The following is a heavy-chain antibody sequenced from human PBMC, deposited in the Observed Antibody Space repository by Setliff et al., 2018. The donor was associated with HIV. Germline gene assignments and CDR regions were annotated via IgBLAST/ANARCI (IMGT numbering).Heavy chain of an antibody. Sequence: PGESLKISCKGSGYNFANYWIGWVRQMPGRGLEWMGLIYCGDSRTRYSPSFQGQVTISADKSIGAAYLQWRSLKAWDTGMYFCARAPNSPSYSNVFFVDHWGQGTLVTVSS. V-gene: IGHV5-51*01. CDR2: IYCGDSRT. CDR1: GYNFANYW. J-gene: IGHJ5*02. CDR3: ARAPNSPSYSNVFFVDH. D-gene: IGHD4-4*01.